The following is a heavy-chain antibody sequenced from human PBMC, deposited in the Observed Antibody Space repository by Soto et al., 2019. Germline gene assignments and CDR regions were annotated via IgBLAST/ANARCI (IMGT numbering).Heavy chain of an antibody. D-gene: IGHD3-3*01. CDR2: ISHAGSKK. V-gene: IGHV3-30*18. Sequence: QVQLVESGGGVVHPGTSLRLACAASGFTFSTHGMHWVRQAPGKGPEWVAVISHAGSKKYYVESVEGRISISRDNSKSIVHLQMNNVRTEDTAVYYCAKDKGPYYDFWSGQRWFDPWGQGTLVTVSS. CDR1: GFTFSTHG. CDR3: AKDKGPYYDFWSGQRWFDP. J-gene: IGHJ5*02.